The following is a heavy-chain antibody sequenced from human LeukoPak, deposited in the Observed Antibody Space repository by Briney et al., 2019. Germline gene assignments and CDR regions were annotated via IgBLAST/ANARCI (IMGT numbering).Heavy chain of an antibody. CDR1: GGTFSSYV. CDR3: ARDEVSDGYYYYYGMDV. CDR2: IIPILGIA. V-gene: IGHV1-69*04. Sequence: ASVKVCCKASGGTFSSYVISWVRQAPGQGLEWMGRIIPILGIASYAQKFQGRVTNTADKSTSTAYRELSSLRSEDTAVYYCARDEVSDGYYYYYGMDVWGQGTKVTDSS. J-gene: IGHJ6*02.